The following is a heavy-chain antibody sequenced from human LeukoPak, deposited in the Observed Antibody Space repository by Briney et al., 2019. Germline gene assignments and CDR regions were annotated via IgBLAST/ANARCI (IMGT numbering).Heavy chain of an antibody. Sequence: TSETLSLTCTVSGGSISSSSYCWGWLRQPPGQGLEWIGSIYYSGSTYYNPSLKSRVTISVDTSKNQFSLKLSSVTAADTAVYYCARIRVHTDFESGYWGQGTLVTVSS. CDR3: ARIRVHTDFESGY. V-gene: IGHV4-39*01. CDR1: GGSISSSSYC. J-gene: IGHJ4*02. D-gene: IGHD3-9*01. CDR2: IYYSGST.